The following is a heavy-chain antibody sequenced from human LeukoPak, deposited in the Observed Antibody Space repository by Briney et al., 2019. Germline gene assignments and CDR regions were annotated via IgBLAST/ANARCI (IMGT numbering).Heavy chain of an antibody. Sequence: GGSLRLSCGASGFXFSSYAMIWVRQAPGKGLEWVSSISSSSNFIYYADSLKGRFTVSRDDAKNSLYLQMNSLRAEDTAVYYCARDLWDHWGQGTLVTVSS. J-gene: IGHJ4*02. CDR1: GFXFSSYA. CDR3: ARDLWDH. V-gene: IGHV3-21*01. CDR2: ISSSSNFI.